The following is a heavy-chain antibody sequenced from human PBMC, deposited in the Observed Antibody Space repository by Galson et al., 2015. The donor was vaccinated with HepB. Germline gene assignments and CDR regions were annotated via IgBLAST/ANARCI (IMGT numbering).Heavy chain of an antibody. CDR2: IDPSDSYT. D-gene: IGHD4-11*01. CDR1: GYRFTNYW. CDR3: ATEKPGNSRSWYFFDS. Sequence: QSGAEVIKPGESLRISCQGSGYRFTNYWINWVRQMPGTGLEWVARIDPSDSYTNYNPSLQGRVSVSVDKSTSTAHMQWASLKASDTAIYYCATEKPGNSRSWYFFDSWGRGTLVTVST. V-gene: IGHV5-10-1*01. J-gene: IGHJ4*02.